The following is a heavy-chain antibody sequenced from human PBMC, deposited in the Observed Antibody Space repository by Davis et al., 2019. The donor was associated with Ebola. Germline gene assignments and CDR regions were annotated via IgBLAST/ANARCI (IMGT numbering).Heavy chain of an antibody. CDR2: INTNTGIP. J-gene: IGHJ6*02. V-gene: IGHV7-4-1*02. D-gene: IGHD3-22*01. CDR3: ARDSNYYDETYGMDV. Sequence: ASVKVSCKASAYTFTSYPMHWVRQAPGQGLEWMGWINTNTGIPTYAQGFTGRFVFSLDTSVSTAYLQISSLQADDTAVYYCARDSNYYDETYGMDVWGQGTTVSVSS. CDR1: AYTFTSYP.